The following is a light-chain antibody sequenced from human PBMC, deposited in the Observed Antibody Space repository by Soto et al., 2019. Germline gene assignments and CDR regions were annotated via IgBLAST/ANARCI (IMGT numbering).Light chain of an antibody. CDR1: QALSNY. CDR3: QQLSRYPLT. CDR2: SAS. J-gene: IGKJ4*01. Sequence: DIQLTQSPSVLSASVGDTVTITCRASQALSNYLAWYQQKPGKAPDLLIYSASTLQSGVPSRFSGSGSETEFSLTIRALQPEDFATYYCQQLSRYPLTFGGGTKVDIQ. V-gene: IGKV1-9*01.